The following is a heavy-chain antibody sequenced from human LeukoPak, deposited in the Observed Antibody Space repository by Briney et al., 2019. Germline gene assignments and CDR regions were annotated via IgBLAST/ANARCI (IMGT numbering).Heavy chain of an antibody. D-gene: IGHD2-15*01. V-gene: IGHV4-34*01. CDR3: ARRGGRYYYYYYYMDV. CDR1: GGSFSGYY. CDR2: INHSGST. Sequence: SETLSLTCAVYGGSFSGYYWSWIRQPPGKGLEWIGEINHSGSTNYNPSLKSRVTISVDTSKNQFSLKLSSVTAADTAVYYCARRGGRYYYYYYYMDVWGKGTTVTVSS. J-gene: IGHJ6*03.